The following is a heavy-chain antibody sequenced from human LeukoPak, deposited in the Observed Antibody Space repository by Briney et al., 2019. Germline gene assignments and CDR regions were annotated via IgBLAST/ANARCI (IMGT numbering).Heavy chain of an antibody. D-gene: IGHD6-19*01. Sequence: RGSQRLSCAASGFTFSSYWMSWVRQAPGKGLEWVADIKQDGSEKYYVDSVKGRVTISRDNGKNSLYLQMNSLRAEDTAVYYCARVSSLITVAGTFDYWGQGTLVTVSS. CDR3: ARVSSLITVAGTFDY. J-gene: IGHJ4*02. CDR1: GFTFSSYW. CDR2: IKQDGSEK. V-gene: IGHV3-7*01.